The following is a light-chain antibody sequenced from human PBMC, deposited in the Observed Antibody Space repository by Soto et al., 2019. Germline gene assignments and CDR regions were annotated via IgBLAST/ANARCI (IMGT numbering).Light chain of an antibody. V-gene: IGLV2-8*01. J-gene: IGLJ1*01. CDR1: SSDVGGYNY. CDR2: EVF. CDR3: SSYAGSNNFDV. Sequence: QSVLTQPASASGSPGQSGTISCTGTSSDVGGYNYVSWYQQHPGKAPKLMIYEVFKRPSGVPDRFSGSKSGNTASLTVSGLQAEDEADYYCSSYAGSNNFDVFGTGTKVTVL.